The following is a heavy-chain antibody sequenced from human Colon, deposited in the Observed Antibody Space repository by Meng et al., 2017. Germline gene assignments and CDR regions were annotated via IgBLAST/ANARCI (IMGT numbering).Heavy chain of an antibody. CDR3: ARGASDYDFDY. CDR1: GGSVSSGSYY. J-gene: IGHJ4*02. D-gene: IGHD3-22*01. V-gene: IGHV4-61*01. Sequence: QGQLQESGPGLVRPSETLSLTCTVSGGSVSSGSYYWSWIRQPPGKGLEWIGYIYYSGSTNYNPSLKSRVTISVDTSKNQFSLKLSSVTAADTAVYYCARGASDYDFDYWGQGTLVTVPS. CDR2: IYYSGST.